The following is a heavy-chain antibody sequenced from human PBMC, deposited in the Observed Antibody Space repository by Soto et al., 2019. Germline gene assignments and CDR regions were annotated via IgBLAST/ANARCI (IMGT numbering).Heavy chain of an antibody. V-gene: IGHV3-30-3*01. J-gene: IGHJ5*02. CDR1: GFTFSSYA. CDR2: ISYDGSNK. D-gene: IGHD5-12*01. Sequence: GGSLRLSCAASGFTFSSYAMHWVRQAPGKGLEWVAVISYDGSNKYYADSVKGRFTISRDNSKNTLYLQMNSLRAEDTAVYYCTRDGVEMATISNWFGPWGQGTLGTASS. CDR3: TRDGVEMATISNWFGP.